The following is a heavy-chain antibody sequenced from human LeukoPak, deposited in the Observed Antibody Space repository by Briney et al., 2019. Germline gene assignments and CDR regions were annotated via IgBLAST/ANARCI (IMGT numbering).Heavy chain of an antibody. V-gene: IGHV4-34*01. CDR2: INHSGST. D-gene: IGHD3-22*01. J-gene: IGHJ4*02. CDR3: ARGRVVVISFDY. CDR1: GGSFSGYH. Sequence: SETLSLTCAVYGGSFSGYHWSWIRQPPGKGLEWIGEINHSGSTNYNPSLKSRVTISVDTSKNQFSLKLSSVTAADTAVYYCARGRVVVISFDYWGQGTLVTVSS.